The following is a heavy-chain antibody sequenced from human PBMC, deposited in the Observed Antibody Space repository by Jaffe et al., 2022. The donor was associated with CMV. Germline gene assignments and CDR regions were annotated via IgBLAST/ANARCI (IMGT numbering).Heavy chain of an antibody. V-gene: IGHV4-34*01. Sequence: QVQLQQWGAGLLKPSETLSLTCAVYGGSFSGYYWSWIRQPPGKGLEWIGEINHSGSTNYNPSLKSRVTISVDTSKNQFSLKLSSVTAADTAVYYCARVLRRCSSTSCSIRGYFDYWGQGTLVTVSS. J-gene: IGHJ4*02. D-gene: IGHD2-2*01. CDR2: INHSGST. CDR3: ARVLRRCSSTSCSIRGYFDY. CDR1: GGSFSGYY.